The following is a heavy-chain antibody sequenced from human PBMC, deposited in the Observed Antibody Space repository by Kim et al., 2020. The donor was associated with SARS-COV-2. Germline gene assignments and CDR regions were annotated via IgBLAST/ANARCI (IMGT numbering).Heavy chain of an antibody. Sequence: ASVKVSCKASGYTFTSYAISWVRQAPGQGLEWMGGISAFYGNANYAQKFQGRVTMTADTSTSTAYMELRSLRSEDTAVYYCARLFCWFGEFVGNFDYWGQGTLVTVSS. CDR2: ISAFYGNA. J-gene: IGHJ4*02. CDR1: GYTFTSYA. V-gene: IGHV1-18*01. D-gene: IGHD3-10*01. CDR3: ARLFCWFGEFVGNFDY.